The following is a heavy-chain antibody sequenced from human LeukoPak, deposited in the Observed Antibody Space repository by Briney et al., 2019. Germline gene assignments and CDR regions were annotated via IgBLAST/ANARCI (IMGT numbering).Heavy chain of an antibody. D-gene: IGHD3-16*01. V-gene: IGHV1-46*01. J-gene: IGHJ6*03. Sequence: ASVKVSCKASGYTFTSYYMHWVRQAPGQGLEWMGIINPSGGSTSYAQKFQGRVTMTRDMSTSTVYMDLRSLRSEDTAVYFCAREQRAGLSGSLGGLFASYYTYYYMDMWGRGTTVAVSS. CDR1: GYTFTSYY. CDR3: AREQRAGLSGSLGGLFASYYTYYYMDM. CDR2: INPSGGST.